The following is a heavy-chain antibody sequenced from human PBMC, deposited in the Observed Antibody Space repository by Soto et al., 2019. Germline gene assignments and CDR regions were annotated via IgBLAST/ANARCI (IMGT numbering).Heavy chain of an antibody. D-gene: IGHD6-13*01. Sequence: TLSLTCAVSGGSISSCGYSWSWIRQPPGKGLEWIGYIYHSGSTYYNPSLKSRVTISVDRSKNQFSLKLTSVTAADTAVYYCGRAHRDLQQLVHYYYSMDVWGQGTTVT. CDR2: IYHSGST. CDR1: GGSISSCGYS. J-gene: IGHJ6*02. CDR3: GRAHRDLQQLVHYYYSMDV. V-gene: IGHV4-30-2*01.